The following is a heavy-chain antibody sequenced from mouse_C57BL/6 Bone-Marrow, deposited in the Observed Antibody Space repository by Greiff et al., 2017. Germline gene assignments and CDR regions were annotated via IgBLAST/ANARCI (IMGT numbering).Heavy chain of an antibody. Sequence: VQLQQSGPVLVKPGASVKMSCKASGYTFTDYYMNWVKQSHGKSLEWIGVINPYNGGPSYNQKFKGKATLTVDKSSRTAYMELNSLTSEDSAVYYCASDYYYGSSPFLDYWGQGTTLTVSS. CDR2: INPYNGGP. CDR1: GYTFTDYY. D-gene: IGHD1-1*01. V-gene: IGHV1-19*01. CDR3: ASDYYYGSSPFLDY. J-gene: IGHJ2*01.